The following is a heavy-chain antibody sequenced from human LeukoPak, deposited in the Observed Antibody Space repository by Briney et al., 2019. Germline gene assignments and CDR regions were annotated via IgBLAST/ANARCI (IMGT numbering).Heavy chain of an antibody. D-gene: IGHD1-26*01. CDR3: ARWRREGIIDY. CDR1: GGSISSSSYC. Sequence: SETLSLTCTVSGGSISSSSYCWGWIRQPPGKGLEWIGSIYYSGSTYYNPSLKSRVTISVDTSKNQFSLKLSSVTAADTAVYYCARWRREGIIDYWGQGTLVTVSS. J-gene: IGHJ4*02. CDR2: IYYSGST. V-gene: IGHV4-39*07.